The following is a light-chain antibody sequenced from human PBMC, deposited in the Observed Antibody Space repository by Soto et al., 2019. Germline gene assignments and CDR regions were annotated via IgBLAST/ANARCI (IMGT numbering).Light chain of an antibody. CDR3: QQYEAYPWT. CDR1: QSISTW. CDR2: KAS. V-gene: IGKV1-5*03. J-gene: IGKJ1*01. Sequence: DIQKTQSPSTLSASVGDRVTITCRASQSISTWLAWYQQKPGKAPKLLIYKASSLETGVPSRFSGSGSGTEFTLTISGLQPDDFATYYCQQYEAYPWTFGQGTMLEIK.